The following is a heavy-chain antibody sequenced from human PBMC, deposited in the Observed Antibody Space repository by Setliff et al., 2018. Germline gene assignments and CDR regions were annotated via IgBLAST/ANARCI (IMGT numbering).Heavy chain of an antibody. V-gene: IGHV4-59*11. CDR3: ARVAPLIADTDTSDF. CDR2: IYYSGST. Sequence: PSETLSLTCTVSGGSISSHYWSWIRQPSGKGLEWIGSIYYSGSTNYNPSLKSRVTISVDTSKNQFSLKLSSVTAADTAVYYCARVAPLIADTDTSDFWGQGTLVTVSS. D-gene: IGHD3-16*01. J-gene: IGHJ4*02. CDR1: GGSISSHY.